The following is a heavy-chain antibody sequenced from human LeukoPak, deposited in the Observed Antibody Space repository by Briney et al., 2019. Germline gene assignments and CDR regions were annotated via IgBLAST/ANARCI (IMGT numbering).Heavy chain of an antibody. V-gene: IGHV4-31*03. CDR1: GGSISTGSYY. D-gene: IGHD2-15*01. Sequence: PSETLSLTCTVSGGSISTGSYYWSWIRQHPGKGLEWIGYVFYSGSTYYNPSLKSRVTTSVDTSKNQFSLKLSSVTAADTAVYYCARGIGALHYFDYWGQGTLVTVSS. CDR3: ARGIGALHYFDY. CDR2: VFYSGST. J-gene: IGHJ4*02.